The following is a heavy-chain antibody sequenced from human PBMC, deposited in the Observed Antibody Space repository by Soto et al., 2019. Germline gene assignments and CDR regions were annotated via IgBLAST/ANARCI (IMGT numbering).Heavy chain of an antibody. V-gene: IGHV3-66*01. CDR1: GLTVSSNY. Sequence: EVQLVESGGGLVQPGGSLRLSCAASGLTVSSNYMSWVRQAPGKGLEWVSVMYSGGSTYYADSVKGRFIISRDNYKNTLYLQMDRLRVEDTAVYYCARDSSLHQPMFSGMDGWGQGTRVTVSS. D-gene: IGHD2-2*01. J-gene: IGHJ6*02. CDR3: ARDSSLHQPMFSGMDG. CDR2: MYSGGST.